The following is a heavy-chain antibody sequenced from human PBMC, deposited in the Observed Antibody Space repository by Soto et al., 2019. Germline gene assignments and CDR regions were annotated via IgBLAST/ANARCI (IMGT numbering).Heavy chain of an antibody. CDR2: IKQDGSEK. V-gene: IGHV3-7*01. CDR3: ARNHGELLWFGESNYYYYHMDV. CDR1: GFTFSSYW. D-gene: IGHD3-10*01. Sequence: GGSLRLSCAASGFTFSSYWMSWVRQAPGKGLEWVANIKQDGSEKYYVDSVKGRFTISRDNAKNSLYLQMNSLRAEDTAVYYCARNHGELLWFGESNYYYYHMDVWGKGTTVTVSS. J-gene: IGHJ6*03.